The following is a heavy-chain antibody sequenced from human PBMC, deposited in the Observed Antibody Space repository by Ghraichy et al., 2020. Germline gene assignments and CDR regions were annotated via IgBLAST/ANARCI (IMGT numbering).Heavy chain of an antibody. CDR3: AKASLPTSVGARTYYGMDV. CDR1: GFTFSSYA. J-gene: IGHJ6*02. CDR2: ISGSGGST. D-gene: IGHD1-26*01. V-gene: IGHV3-23*01. Sequence: GGSLRLSCAASGFTFSSYAMSWVRQAPGKGLEWVSVISGSGGSTSYADSVKGRFTISRDNSKNTLYLQMNSLRAEDTAIYYCAKASLPTSVGARTYYGMDVWGQGTTVTVSS.